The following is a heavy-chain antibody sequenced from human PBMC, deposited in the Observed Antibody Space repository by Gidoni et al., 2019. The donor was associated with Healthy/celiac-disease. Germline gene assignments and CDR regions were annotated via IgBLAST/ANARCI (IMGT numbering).Heavy chain of an antibody. D-gene: IGHD2-21*02. CDR2: IRGSGDST. Sequence: EVQLLESGGGLVQPGGSLRLSCAASGFTFSSYAMSWVRQAPGKGLEWVSAIRGSGDSTYYADSVKGRFTISRDNSKNTLYLQMNSLRAEDTAVYYCARQAPLAYCGGDYYRHFQHWGQGTLVTVSS. J-gene: IGHJ1*01. V-gene: IGHV3-23*01. CDR1: GFTFSSYA. CDR3: ARQAPLAYCGGDYYRHFQH.